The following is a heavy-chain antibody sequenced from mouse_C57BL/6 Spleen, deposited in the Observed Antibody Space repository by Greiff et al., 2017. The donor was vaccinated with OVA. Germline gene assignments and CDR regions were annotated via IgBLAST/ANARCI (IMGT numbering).Heavy chain of an antibody. Sequence: VQLQQSGPELVKPGASVKISCKASGYAFSSSWMNWVKQRPGKGLEWIGRIYPGDGDTNYNGKFKGKATLTADKSSSTAYMQLSSLTSEDSAVYCCARGGGEEGFAYWGQGTLVTVSA. CDR3: ARGGGEEGFAY. D-gene: IGHD2-13*01. CDR2: IYPGDGDT. J-gene: IGHJ3*01. CDR1: GYAFSSSW. V-gene: IGHV1-82*01.